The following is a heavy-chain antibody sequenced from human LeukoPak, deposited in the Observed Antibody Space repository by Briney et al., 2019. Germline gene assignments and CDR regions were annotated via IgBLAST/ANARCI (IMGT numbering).Heavy chain of an antibody. CDR1: GFPFSNSW. D-gene: IGHD1/OR15-1a*01. J-gene: IGHJ6*04. CDR3: AGGNSMDV. V-gene: IGHV3-7*03. CDR2: IKSDGSGI. Sequence: GGSLRLSCAVSGFPFSNSWMYWVRQAPGKGLEGVANIKSDGSGISYVDSVKGRFIISRDNARNSLYLQMNSLRAEDTAVYFCAGGNSMDVWGKGTAVTVSS.